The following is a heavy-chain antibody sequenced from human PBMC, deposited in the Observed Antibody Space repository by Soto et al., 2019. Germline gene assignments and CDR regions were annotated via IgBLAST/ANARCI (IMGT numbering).Heavy chain of an antibody. V-gene: IGHV3-66*01. CDR3: ARIVGPKGGDY. D-gene: IGHD3-22*01. CDR2: IYSGGST. CDR1: GFTVSSNY. Sequence: EVQLVESGGGLVQPGGSLRLSCAASGFTVSSNYMSWVRQAPGKGLEWVSVIYSGGSTYYADSVKGRFTISRDSSKNTLYLQMNSLRAEDTAVSYCARIVGPKGGDYWGQGTLVTVSS. J-gene: IGHJ4*02.